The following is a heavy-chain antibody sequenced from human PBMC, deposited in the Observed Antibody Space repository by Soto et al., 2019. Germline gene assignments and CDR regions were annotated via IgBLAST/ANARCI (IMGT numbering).Heavy chain of an antibody. Sequence: EVQLVESGGGVIRPGGSLRLSCAASGFSFDDYAMSWVRHAPGKGLEWVSGINWNGGSTGYVDSVKGRFTISRDNAKNSVYLHMNSPRAEGTALYFCARDSSAPKVSGNYSRYFDHWGQGTLVTVSS. CDR3: ARDSSAPKVSGNYSRYFDH. CDR2: INWNGGST. D-gene: IGHD1-26*01. J-gene: IGHJ4*02. CDR1: GFSFDDYA. V-gene: IGHV3-20*04.